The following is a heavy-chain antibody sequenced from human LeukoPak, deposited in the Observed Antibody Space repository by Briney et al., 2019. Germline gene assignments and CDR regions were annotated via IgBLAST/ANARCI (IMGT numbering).Heavy chain of an antibody. Sequence: GGSLTLSCAASGFTFDDYAMHLVRQAPGKGLEWVSGISWNSGSIGHADSVKGRFTISRDNAKNSLYLQMNSLRGEDTALYYCAKGMGGGYYGSGSLFDYWGQGTLVTVSS. CDR3: AKGMGGGYYGSGSLFDY. CDR2: ISWNSGSI. V-gene: IGHV3-9*01. CDR1: GFTFDDYA. D-gene: IGHD3-10*01. J-gene: IGHJ4*02.